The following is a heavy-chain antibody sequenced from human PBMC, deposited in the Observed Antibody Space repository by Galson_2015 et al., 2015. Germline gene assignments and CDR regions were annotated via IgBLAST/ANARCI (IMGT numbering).Heavy chain of an antibody. CDR3: ARDPKLYDSSGYYYDAFDI. V-gene: IGHV3-48*02. CDR2: ISSSSSTI. Sequence: SLRLSCAASGFTFSSYSMNWVRQAPGKGLEWASYISSSSSTIYYADSVKGRFTISRDNAKNSLYLQMNSLRDEDTAVYYCARDPKLYDSSGYYYDAFDIWGQGTMVTVSS. J-gene: IGHJ3*02. D-gene: IGHD3-22*01. CDR1: GFTFSSYS.